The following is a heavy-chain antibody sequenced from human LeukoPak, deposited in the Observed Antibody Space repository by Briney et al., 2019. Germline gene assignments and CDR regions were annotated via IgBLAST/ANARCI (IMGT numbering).Heavy chain of an antibody. V-gene: IGHV3-9*01. J-gene: IGHJ4*02. CDR1: GFTFDDFA. D-gene: IGHD1-7*01. CDR2: ISWNSYNI. CDR3: AKVKGGLGPGTYFGY. Sequence: GGSLRLSCAASGFTFDDFAMHWVRQAPGKGLEWVSGISWNSYNIGYADSVKGRFTISRDNAKNSLYLQMNSLTAEDTALYYCAKVKGGLGPGTYFGYWGQGTLVTVSS.